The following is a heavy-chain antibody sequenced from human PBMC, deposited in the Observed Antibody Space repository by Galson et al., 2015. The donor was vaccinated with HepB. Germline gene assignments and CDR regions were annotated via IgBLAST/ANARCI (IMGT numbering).Heavy chain of an antibody. D-gene: IGHD3-16*02. CDR2: IWYDGSNK. CDR1: GFTFSSYG. Sequence: SLRLSCAASGFTFSSYGMHWVRQAPGKGLEWVAVIWYDGSNKYYADSVKGRFTISRDNSKNTLYLQMNSLRAEDTAVYYCARENYVWGSYRWYYFDYWGQGTLVTVSS. CDR3: ARENYVWGSYRWYYFDY. V-gene: IGHV3-33*01. J-gene: IGHJ4*02.